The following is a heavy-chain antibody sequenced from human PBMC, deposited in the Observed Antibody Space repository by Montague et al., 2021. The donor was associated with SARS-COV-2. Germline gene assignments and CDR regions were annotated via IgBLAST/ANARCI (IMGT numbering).Heavy chain of an antibody. J-gene: IGHJ3*02. Sequence: SVKVSCKASGGTSSSYAISWVRQAPVQGLEWMGRIIPILGIANYXQKFQGRVTITADKSTSTAYMELSSLRSEDTAVYYCAIQLGSSWVRGAFDIWGQGTMVTVSS. D-gene: IGHD6-13*01. CDR3: AIQLGSSWVRGAFDI. CDR1: GGTSSSYA. CDR2: IIPILGIA. V-gene: IGHV1-69*04.